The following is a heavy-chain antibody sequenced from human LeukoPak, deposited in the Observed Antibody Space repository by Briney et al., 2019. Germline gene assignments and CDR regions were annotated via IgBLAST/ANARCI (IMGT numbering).Heavy chain of an antibody. CDR3: ARGRGSGWYGRYYFDY. CDR1: GYTFTSYD. V-gene: IGHV1-8*01. J-gene: IGHJ4*02. Sequence: ASVKVSCKASGYTFTSYDINWVRQATGQGLEWMGWMNPNSGNTGYAQKFQGRVTMTRNTSISTAYMELSSLRSEDTAVYYCARGRGSGWYGRYYFDYWGQGTLVPSPQ. CDR2: MNPNSGNT. D-gene: IGHD6-19*01.